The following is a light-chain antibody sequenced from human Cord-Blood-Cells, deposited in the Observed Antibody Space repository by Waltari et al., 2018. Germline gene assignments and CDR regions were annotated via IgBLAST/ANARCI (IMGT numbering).Light chain of an antibody. CDR2: DVS. CDR3: SSYTSSSTWV. Sequence: QSALTQPASVSGSPGQSLTIPRTGTSSDVGRYNYVYWYQQHPGKAPKLMIYDVSKRPSGVSNRFSGSKSGNTASLTISGLQAEDEADYYCSSYTSSSTWVFGGGTKLTVL. CDR1: SSDVGRYNY. J-gene: IGLJ3*02. V-gene: IGLV2-14*01.